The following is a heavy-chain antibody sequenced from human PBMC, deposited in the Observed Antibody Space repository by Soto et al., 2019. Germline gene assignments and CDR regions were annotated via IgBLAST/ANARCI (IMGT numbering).Heavy chain of an antibody. J-gene: IGHJ4*02. V-gene: IGHV5-51*01. D-gene: IGHD5-12*01. Sequence: GESLKISCGASGYSFPAFWIGWVRQMPGKGLEWMGIIFPADSDTRYSPSFQGQVTISVDKSISTAYLRWNSLKASDTAMYYCARRGAGYNYDYWGQGTLVIVYS. CDR3: ARRGAGYNYDY. CDR2: IFPADSDT. CDR1: GYSFPAFW.